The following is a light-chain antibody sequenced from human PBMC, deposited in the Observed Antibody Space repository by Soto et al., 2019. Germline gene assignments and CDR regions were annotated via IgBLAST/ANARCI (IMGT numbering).Light chain of an antibody. CDR1: NIGSKS. Sequence: YELTQPPSMSVAPGQTARVTCGGNNIGSKSVHWYQQKPGQAPVLVVYDDTDRPSGIPERFSGSNSGNTATLTISRVDAGDEADYYCHVWDSGSDHHVFGSGTKVTVL. V-gene: IGLV3-21*02. CDR2: DDT. CDR3: HVWDSGSDHHV. J-gene: IGLJ1*01.